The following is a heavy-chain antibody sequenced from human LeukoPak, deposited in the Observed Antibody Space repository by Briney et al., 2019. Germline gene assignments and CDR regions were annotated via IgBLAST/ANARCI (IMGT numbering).Heavy chain of an antibody. J-gene: IGHJ4*02. CDR3: ARVTYSSGNDY. D-gene: IGHD6-19*01. CDR1: GFTFSSYS. V-gene: IGHV3-48*01. Sequence: GGSLRLSCAASGFTFSSYSMNWVRQAPGKGLEWVSYISSSSSTIYYADSVKGRFTISRDNAKNSLYLQMNSLRAEDAAVYYCARVTYSSGNDYWGQGTLVTVSS. CDR2: ISSSSSTI.